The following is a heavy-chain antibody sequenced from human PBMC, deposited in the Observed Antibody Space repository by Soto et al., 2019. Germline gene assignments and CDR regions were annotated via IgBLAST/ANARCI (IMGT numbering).Heavy chain of an antibody. Sequence: VQLVESGGGLIQAGGSLRLSCAVSGFTVSNNFMMWVRQAPGTGLEWVSLIYSGGSISYADSVKGRFTISRDGSMNMLYLQMNSLTAEDTAVYYCARDGNGQRGSPHWGQGTLVTVSS. V-gene: IGHV3-53*02. D-gene: IGHD3-16*01. J-gene: IGHJ4*02. CDR1: GFTVSNNF. CDR2: IYSGGSI. CDR3: ARDGNGQRGSPH.